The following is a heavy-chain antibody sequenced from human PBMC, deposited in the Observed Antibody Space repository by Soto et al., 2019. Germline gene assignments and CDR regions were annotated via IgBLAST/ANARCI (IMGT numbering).Heavy chain of an antibody. CDR3: ARPGRDWGSLDY. D-gene: IGHD7-27*01. J-gene: IGHJ4*02. CDR1: GDSISTYY. CDR2: IYYGGST. V-gene: IGHV4-59*08. Sequence: HVQLQESGPGLVKPSETLSLTCTVSGDSISTYYWTWIRQSPGKGLEWIAFIYYGGSTNYNPSLKSRVTISVDTSKNQFSLKLNSVTAADTAVYYCARPGRDWGSLDYWGQGTLVTVSS.